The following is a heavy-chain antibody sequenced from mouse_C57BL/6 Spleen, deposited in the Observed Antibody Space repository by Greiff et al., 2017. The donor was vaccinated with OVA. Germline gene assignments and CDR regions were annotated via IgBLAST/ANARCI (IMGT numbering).Heavy chain of an antibody. CDR3: ARGDDYGSYYFDY. Sequence: EVQLVESGPGMVKPSQSLSLTCTVTGYSITSGYDWHWIRHFPGNKLEWMGYISYSGSTNYNPSLKSRISITHDTSKNHFFLKLNSVTTEDTATYYCARGDDYGSYYFDYWGQGTTLTVSS. J-gene: IGHJ2*01. CDR2: ISYSGST. CDR1: GYSITSGYD. D-gene: IGHD2-4*01. V-gene: IGHV3-1*01.